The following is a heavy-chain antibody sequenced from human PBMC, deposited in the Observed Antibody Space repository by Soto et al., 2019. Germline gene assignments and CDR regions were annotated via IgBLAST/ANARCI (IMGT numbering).Heavy chain of an antibody. CDR2: INAANGDT. D-gene: IGHD6-13*01. V-gene: IGHV1-3*01. J-gene: IGHJ5*02. CDR3: VRRHVSATGIDWFDP. Sequence: GASAKVSCKASGYTFTSYGIHWVRQAPGQRLEWMGWINAANGDTKYSPKFQGRVTITGDTSASTAYMELSSLRSEDTAVYYCVRRHVSATGIDWFDPWGQGTLVTVSS. CDR1: GYTFTSYG.